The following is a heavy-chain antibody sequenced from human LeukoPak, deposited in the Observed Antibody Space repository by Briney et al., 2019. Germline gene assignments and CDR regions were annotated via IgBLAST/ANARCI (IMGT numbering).Heavy chain of an antibody. CDR1: GFTFDDYA. CDR2: ISWNSGSI. D-gene: IGHD3-9*01. V-gene: IGHV3-9*01. Sequence: PGGSLRLSCAASGFTFDDYAMHWVRQAPGKGLEWVSGISWNSGSIGYADSVKGRFTISRDNAKNSLYLQMNSLRAEDTALYYSAKDSYYDILTGYYTLWGQGTLVTVSS. J-gene: IGHJ4*02. CDR3: AKDSYYDILTGYYTL.